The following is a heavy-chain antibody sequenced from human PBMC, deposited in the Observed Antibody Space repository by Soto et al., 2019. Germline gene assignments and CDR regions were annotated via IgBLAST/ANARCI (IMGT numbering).Heavy chain of an antibody. Sequence: GGSLRLSCAASGFTFSDYYLSLIRRAPGKGLEWVSYMSGSSRYTNYADSVKGRFTISRDNAKNSVYVQMNSLRAEDTAVYYCARGGYYYNSSGYYYSFDYWGQGP. J-gene: IGHJ4*02. CDR2: MSGSSRYT. CDR1: GFTFSDYY. CDR3: ARGGYYYNSSGYYYSFDY. D-gene: IGHD3-22*01. V-gene: IGHV3-11*06.